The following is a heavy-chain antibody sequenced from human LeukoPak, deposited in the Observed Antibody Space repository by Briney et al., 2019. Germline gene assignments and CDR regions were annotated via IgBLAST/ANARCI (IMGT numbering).Heavy chain of an antibody. D-gene: IGHD6-13*01. CDR2: ISGSGDST. CDR3: AKSHRAAAGNYYYYYGMDV. V-gene: IGHV3-23*01. J-gene: IGHJ6*02. Sequence: HAGGSLRLSCAASGFTFSSYAMSWVRQTPGKGLEWVSVISGSGDSTYYVDSVKGRFTISRDNPKNTLYLQMNSLRAEDTAVYYCAKSHRAAAGNYYYYYGMDVWGQGTTVTVSS. CDR1: GFTFSSYA.